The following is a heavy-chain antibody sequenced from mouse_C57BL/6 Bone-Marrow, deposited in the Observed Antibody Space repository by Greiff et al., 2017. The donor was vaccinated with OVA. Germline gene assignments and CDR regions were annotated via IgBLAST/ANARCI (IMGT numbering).Heavy chain of an antibody. V-gene: IGHV14-4*01. Sequence: EVQLQQSGAELVRPGASVKLSCTASGFNIKDDYMHWVKQRPEQGLEWIGWIYPENGDTEYASKFQGKATITADTSSNTAYLQLSSLTSEDTAVYYCAPFYYDYDGVDYWGQGTTLTVSS. D-gene: IGHD2-4*01. CDR1: GFNIKDDY. CDR3: APFYYDYDGVDY. CDR2: IYPENGDT. J-gene: IGHJ2*01.